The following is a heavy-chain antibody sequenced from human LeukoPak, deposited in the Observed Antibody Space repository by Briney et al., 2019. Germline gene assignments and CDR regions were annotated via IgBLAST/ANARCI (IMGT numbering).Heavy chain of an antibody. CDR1: GFTFSSYS. Sequence: GGSLRLSCAASGFTFSSYSMNWVRQAPGGGLEWVSFITSSNNHIDYADSVKGRFTISRDNAKNSLYLQMNSLRAEDTALYFCARGSGSGSWLIDYWGQGALVTVSS. CDR3: ARGSGSGSWLIDY. D-gene: IGHD1-26*01. J-gene: IGHJ4*02. V-gene: IGHV3-21*01. CDR2: ITSSNNHI.